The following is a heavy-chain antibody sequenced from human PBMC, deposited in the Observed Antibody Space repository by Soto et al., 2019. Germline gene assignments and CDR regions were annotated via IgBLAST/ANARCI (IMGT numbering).Heavy chain of an antibody. Sequence: QVQLVQSGPEVKKPGASVKLSCEASDDTFTNYGFSWVRQAPGLGLEWMGWIIGFNGNTNYAQRFRGRVIMTRDTSTSTAYMELRSLRADDTAVYYCARDYEFWSGDYADWGQGTLVTVSS. V-gene: IGHV1-18*04. D-gene: IGHD3-3*01. CDR1: DDTFTNYG. CDR3: ARDYEFWSGDYAD. J-gene: IGHJ4*02. CDR2: IIGFNGNT.